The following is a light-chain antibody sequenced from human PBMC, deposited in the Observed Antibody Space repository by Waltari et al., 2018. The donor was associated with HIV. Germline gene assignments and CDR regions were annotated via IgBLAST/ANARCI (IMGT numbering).Light chain of an antibody. CDR1: KLGDTF. CDR3: QAWGTSPAV. CDR2: EDS. Sequence: SYELIQPPSLSVSPGQTCSVTCSGGKLGDTFVCWYQQKPGKSPVLLIYEDSKRPSGIPARFSASTSGDTATLTISGTQSIDEADYYCQAWGTSPAVFGTGTRVTVL. J-gene: IGLJ1*01. V-gene: IGLV3-1*01.